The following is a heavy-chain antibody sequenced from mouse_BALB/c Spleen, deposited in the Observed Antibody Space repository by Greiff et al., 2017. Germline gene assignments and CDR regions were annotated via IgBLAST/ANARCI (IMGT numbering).Heavy chain of an antibody. Sequence: EVMLVESGGGLVQPGGSLRLSCATSGFTFTDYYMSWVRQPPGKALEWLGFIRNKANGYTTEYSASVKGRFTISRDNSQSILYLQMNTLRAEDSATYYCARSITTVVGAMDYWGQGTTLTVSS. J-gene: IGHJ2*01. D-gene: IGHD1-1*01. V-gene: IGHV7-3*02. CDR3: ARSITTVVGAMDY. CDR2: IRNKANGYTT. CDR1: GFTFTDYY.